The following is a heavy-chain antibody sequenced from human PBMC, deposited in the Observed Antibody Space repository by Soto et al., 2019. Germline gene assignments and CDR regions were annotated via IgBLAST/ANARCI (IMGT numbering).Heavy chain of an antibody. Sequence: SETLSLTCAVSGYSISSGYYWGWIRQPPGKGLEWIGSIYHTGNTYYNPSLKSRVTMTEDTSTDTAYMKLSSLRSEDTAVYYFATDYYDSSGPSLLGYWGQGTLVTVSS. CDR2: IYHTGNT. CDR1: GYSISSGYY. D-gene: IGHD3-22*01. CDR3: ATDYYDSSGPSLLGY. V-gene: IGHV4-38-2*02. J-gene: IGHJ4*02.